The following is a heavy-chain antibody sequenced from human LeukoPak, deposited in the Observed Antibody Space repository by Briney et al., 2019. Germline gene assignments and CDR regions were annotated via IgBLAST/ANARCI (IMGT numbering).Heavy chain of an antibody. CDR2: INWNGGST. J-gene: IGHJ4*02. Sequence: PGGSLRLSCAASGFTFDDYGMSWVRQAPGKGLEWVSGINWNGGSTGYADSVKGRFTISRDNAKNSLYLQMNSLRAEDTALYYCARERGIVGATTPLDYWGQGTLVTVSS. D-gene: IGHD1-26*01. V-gene: IGHV3-20*04. CDR3: ARERGIVGATTPLDY. CDR1: GFTFDDYG.